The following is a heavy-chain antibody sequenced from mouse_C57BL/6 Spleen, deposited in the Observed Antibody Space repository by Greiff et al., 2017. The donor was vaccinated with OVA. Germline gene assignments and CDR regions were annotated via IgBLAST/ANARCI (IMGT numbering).Heavy chain of an antibody. CDR3: ARSRACYSNYEAMDY. Sequence: EVQLQQSGPELVKPGASVKIPCKASGYTFTDYNMDWVKQSHGQSLEWIGDINPNNGGTIYNQKFKGKATLTVDKSSSTAYMELRSLTSEDTAVYYCARSRACYSNYEAMDYWGQGTSVTVSS. V-gene: IGHV1-18*01. J-gene: IGHJ4*01. D-gene: IGHD2-5*01. CDR1: GYTFTDYN. CDR2: INPNNGGT.